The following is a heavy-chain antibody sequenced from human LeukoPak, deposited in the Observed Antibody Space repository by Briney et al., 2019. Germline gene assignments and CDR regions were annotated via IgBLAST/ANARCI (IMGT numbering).Heavy chain of an antibody. Sequence: ASVKVSCKASGYTFTSYGISWVRQAPGQGLEWMGWISAYNGNTNYAQKLQGRVTMTTDTSTSTAYMELRSLRSDDTAVYYCARDLIRHDFWSGNGWFDPWGQGTLVTVSS. J-gene: IGHJ5*02. D-gene: IGHD3-3*01. CDR2: ISAYNGNT. CDR3: ARDLIRHDFWSGNGWFDP. CDR1: GYTFTSYG. V-gene: IGHV1-18*01.